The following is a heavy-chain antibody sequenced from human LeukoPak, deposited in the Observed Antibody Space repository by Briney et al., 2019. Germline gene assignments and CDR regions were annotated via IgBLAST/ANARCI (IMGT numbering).Heavy chain of an antibody. J-gene: IGHJ4*02. D-gene: IGHD3-22*01. CDR3: ARAGSTYYYDTSGPTGDY. CDR1: GYTFIDYY. V-gene: IGHV1-2*02. Sequence: ASVKVSCKASGYTFIDYYIYWVRQAPGQGLEWMGWLSPKSGGTSYALEFQGRVSMTRDTSITTSYLDLSRLTSNDTAVYYCARAGSTYYYDTSGPTGDYWGQGTLVTVSS. CDR2: LSPKSGGT.